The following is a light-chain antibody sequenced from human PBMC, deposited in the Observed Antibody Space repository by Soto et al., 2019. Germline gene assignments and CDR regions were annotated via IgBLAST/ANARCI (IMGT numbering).Light chain of an antibody. Sequence: PGERVTLSCRASQSVSSSYLTWYQQKPGQAPRLLIYGASTRATSIPARFSGSGSGTDFTLTISSLQPEDFAVYYCQQDYNLFTFGPRTKVDIK. CDR2: GAS. CDR1: QSVSSSY. V-gene: IGKV3D-7*01. CDR3: QQDYNLFT. J-gene: IGKJ3*01.